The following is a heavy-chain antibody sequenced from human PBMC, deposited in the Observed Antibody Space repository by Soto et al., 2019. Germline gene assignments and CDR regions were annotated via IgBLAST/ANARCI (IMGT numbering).Heavy chain of an antibody. D-gene: IGHD2-2*01. CDR2: IWYDESNK. Sequence: QVQLVESGGGVVQPGRSLRLSCAASGFTFNSYGMHWVRQAPGKGLEWVAVIWYDESNKYYADSVKGRFTISRDNSKNTLYRQMNSLRAEDTAVYYCARDWRVVPTAMASLDYWGQGTLVTVSS. J-gene: IGHJ4*02. CDR1: GFTFNSYG. CDR3: ARDWRVVPTAMASLDY. V-gene: IGHV3-33*01.